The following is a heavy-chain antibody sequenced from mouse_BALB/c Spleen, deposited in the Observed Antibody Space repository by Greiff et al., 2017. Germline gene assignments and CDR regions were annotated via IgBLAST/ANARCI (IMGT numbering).Heavy chain of an antibody. Sequence: EVKLVESGGGLVKPGGSLKLSCAASGFTFSSYTMSWVRQTPEKRLEWVATISSGGSYTYYPDRVKGRFTISRDNAKNTLYLQMSSLKSEDTAMYYCTRDGDGSFDYWGQGTTLTVSS. CDR3: TRDGDGSFDY. CDR2: ISSGGSYT. D-gene: IGHD2-13*01. J-gene: IGHJ2*01. V-gene: IGHV5-6-4*01. CDR1: GFTFSSYT.